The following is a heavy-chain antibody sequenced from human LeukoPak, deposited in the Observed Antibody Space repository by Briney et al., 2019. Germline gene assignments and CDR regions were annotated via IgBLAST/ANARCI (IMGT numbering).Heavy chain of an antibody. V-gene: IGHV1-69*10. CDR2: IFPILGIA. D-gene: IGHD1-26*01. Sequence: SANVSCKASGGTFSSYAISLVRQAPGQGLEWMGRIFPILGIANYAQKSQGRVTITADKSTSTAYMELSSLRSEDTAVYYCARSRWELLVYYYYGMDVWGQGTTVTVSS. J-gene: IGHJ6*02. CDR1: GGTFSSYA. CDR3: ARSRWELLVYYYYGMDV.